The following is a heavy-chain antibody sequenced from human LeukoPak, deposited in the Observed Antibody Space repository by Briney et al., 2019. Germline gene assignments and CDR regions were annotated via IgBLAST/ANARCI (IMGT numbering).Heavy chain of an antibody. CDR3: ITPLPYSAQ. J-gene: IGHJ4*02. V-gene: IGHV3-15*07. Sequence: PGGSLRLSCATSGFTFSNAWMNWVRQPPGKGLKWVGRIKPKTDGETTEYAAPVKGRFSISRDDSKNMLYLQMNSLKTEDTAVYYCITPLPYSAQGGQGTLVTVSS. D-gene: IGHD2-21*01. CDR2: IKPKTDGETT. CDR1: GFTFSNAW.